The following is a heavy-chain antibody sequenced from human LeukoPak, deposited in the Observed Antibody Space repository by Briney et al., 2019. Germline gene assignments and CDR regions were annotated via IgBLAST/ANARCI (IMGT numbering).Heavy chain of an antibody. CDR1: GGSISSYY. CDR2: IYYSGST. Sequence: PSETLSLTCTVSGGSISSYYWSWIRQPPGKGLEWIGYIYYSGSTNYNPSLKSRVTISVDTSKNQFSLKLSSVTAADTAVYYCASQAGSQYSSSPNFDYWGQGTLVTVSS. D-gene: IGHD6-13*01. CDR3: ASQAGSQYSSSPNFDY. V-gene: IGHV4-59*08. J-gene: IGHJ4*02.